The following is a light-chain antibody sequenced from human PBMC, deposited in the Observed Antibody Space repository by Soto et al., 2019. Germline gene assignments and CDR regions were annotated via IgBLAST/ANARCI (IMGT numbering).Light chain of an antibody. J-gene: IGKJ1*01. CDR1: QSISRS. V-gene: IGKV1-39*01. CDR3: QQSYTTLWT. CDR2: AAY. Sequence: DIQMTQSPSSLSASIGDRVTMXXRASQSISRSLNWYQQKPGKAPKXMISAAYTVQSGVPSRFSGSGSGTDFTLTINSLQIADFATYYCQQSYTTLWTFGQGTKVDIK.